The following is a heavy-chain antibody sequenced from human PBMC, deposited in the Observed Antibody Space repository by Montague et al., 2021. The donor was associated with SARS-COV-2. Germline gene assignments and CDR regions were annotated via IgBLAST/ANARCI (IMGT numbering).Heavy chain of an antibody. CDR1: GFTFSSYA. CDR2: ISYDGSNK. Sequence: SLRLSCAASGFTFSSYAMHWVRQAPGKGLEWVAVISYDGSNKYYADSVKGRFTISRDNSKNTLYLQMNGLHQGPIGLPPGTLLQEHLWG. J-gene: IGHJ6*01. CDR3: TLLQEHL. V-gene: IGHV3-30*04.